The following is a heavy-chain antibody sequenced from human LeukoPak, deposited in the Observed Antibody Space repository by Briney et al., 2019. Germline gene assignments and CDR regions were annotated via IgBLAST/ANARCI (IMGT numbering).Heavy chain of an antibody. J-gene: IGHJ4*02. CDR1: GYTFTSYY. D-gene: IGHD1-7*01. CDR2: INPSGGST. CDR3: ARQNWNYVFGFDY. V-gene: IGHV1-46*01. Sequence: GASVKVSCKASGYTFTSYYMHWVRQAPGQGLEWMGIINPSGGSTRNAQKFQGRVTMTRDTSTSTAYMELRSLRSDDTAVYYCARQNWNYVFGFDYWGQGTLVTVSS.